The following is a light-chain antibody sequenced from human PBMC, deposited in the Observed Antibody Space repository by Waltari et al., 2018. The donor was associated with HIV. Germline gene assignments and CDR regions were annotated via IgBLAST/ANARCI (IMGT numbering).Light chain of an antibody. CDR2: INSDGSH. Sequence: QLVVTQSPPASASLRASVTLTCTLSSGHSNYAIAWHQQQPEKGPRYLMKINSDGSHDKGDGIPDRFSGSSSGAERYLSISSLQSEDEADYCCQTWSTGIWVFGGGTKLTVL. V-gene: IGLV4-69*01. J-gene: IGLJ3*02. CDR1: SGHSNYA. CDR3: QTWSTGIWV.